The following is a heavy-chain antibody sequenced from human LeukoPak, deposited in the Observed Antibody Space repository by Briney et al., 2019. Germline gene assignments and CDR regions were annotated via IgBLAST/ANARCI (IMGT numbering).Heavy chain of an antibody. Sequence: ASVKVSCKASGYTFTGYYMHWVRQTPGQGLEWMGWINPNSGGTNYAQKFQGRVTMTRDTSISTAYMGLSRLRSDDTAVYYCARASGSYYDFDYWGQGTLVTVSS. CDR1: GYTFTGYY. CDR3: ARASGSYYDFDY. D-gene: IGHD1-26*01. J-gene: IGHJ4*02. V-gene: IGHV1-2*02. CDR2: INPNSGGT.